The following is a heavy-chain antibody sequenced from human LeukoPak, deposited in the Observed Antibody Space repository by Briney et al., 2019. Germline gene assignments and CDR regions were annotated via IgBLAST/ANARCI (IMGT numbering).Heavy chain of an antibody. J-gene: IGHJ4*02. CDR3: ARRGYYGWGSVY. D-gene: IGHD3-10*01. Sequence: SETLSLTCTVSGGSISSYYWSWIRQPAGKGLEWIGRIHTSGSTNYSPSLKSRVTMSVDTSKNQFSLKLSPVTAADTAIYYCARRGYYGWGSVYWGQGTLVTVSS. V-gene: IGHV4-4*07. CDR2: IHTSGST. CDR1: GGSISSYY.